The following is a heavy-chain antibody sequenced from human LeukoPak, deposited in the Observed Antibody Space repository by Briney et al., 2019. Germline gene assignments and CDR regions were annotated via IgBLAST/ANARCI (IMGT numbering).Heavy chain of an antibody. CDR2: INWNGGST. Sequence: GGSLRLSCAASGFTFDDYGMSWVRQAPGKGLEWVSGINWNGGSTGYADSVKGRFTISRDNVKNSLYLQMNSLRAEDTAVYYCARDGIAFAFDIWGQGTMVTVSS. D-gene: IGHD2-21*01. CDR3: ARDGIAFAFDI. CDR1: GFTFDDYG. J-gene: IGHJ3*02. V-gene: IGHV3-20*04.